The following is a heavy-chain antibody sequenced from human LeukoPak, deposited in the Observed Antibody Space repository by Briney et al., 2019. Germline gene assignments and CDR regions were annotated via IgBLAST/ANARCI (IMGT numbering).Heavy chain of an antibody. D-gene: IGHD4-17*01. CDR3: AGLFTVTSYWYFDL. CDR1: GYSISSGYW. CDR2: ILHSGTT. J-gene: IGHJ2*01. V-gene: IGHV4-4*02. Sequence: SETLSLTCVVSGYSISSGYWWSWVRQSPGKGLEWIGEILHSGTTNYNPSLQSRVTISLDTSNNQFSLKLTSVTAADTAVYYCAGLFTVTSYWYFDLWGRGTLVTVSS.